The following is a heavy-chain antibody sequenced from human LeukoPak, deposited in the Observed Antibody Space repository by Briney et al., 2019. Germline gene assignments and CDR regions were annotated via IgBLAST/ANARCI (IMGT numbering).Heavy chain of an antibody. CDR3: ATTNYRLPFDY. D-gene: IGHD1-7*01. CDR2: MTPKSGNT. CDR1: GYTFTNYD. Sequence: ASVKVSCKASGYTFTNYDINWVRQASGQGLEWIGYMTPKSGNTGYAQRFQGRVTMTRDTSISTAYMELSSLRSEDTAVYYCATTNYRLPFDYWGQGTPVTVSS. V-gene: IGHV1-8*01. J-gene: IGHJ4*02.